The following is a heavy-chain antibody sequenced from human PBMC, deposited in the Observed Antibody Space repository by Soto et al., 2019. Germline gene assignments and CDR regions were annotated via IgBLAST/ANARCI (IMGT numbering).Heavy chain of an antibody. CDR2: INAGNGNT. D-gene: IGHD3-22*01. CDR3: ARNRGYYDSSGYYYADDAFDI. Sequence: SVKVSCKASGYTFTSYAMHWVRQAPGQRLEWMGWINAGNGNTKYSQKFQGRVTITRDTSASTAYMELSSLRSEDTAVYYCARNRGYYDSSGYYYADDAFDIWGQGTMVTVSS. CDR1: GYTFTSYA. V-gene: IGHV1-3*01. J-gene: IGHJ3*02.